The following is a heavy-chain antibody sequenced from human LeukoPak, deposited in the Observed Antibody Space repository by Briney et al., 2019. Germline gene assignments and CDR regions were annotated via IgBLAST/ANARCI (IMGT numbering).Heavy chain of an antibody. CDR1: GFTFSSYS. CDR3: VKAQDYGGNSGALAFDI. J-gene: IGHJ3*02. D-gene: IGHD4-23*01. V-gene: IGHV3-21*01. CDR2: ISSSSSYI. Sequence: GGSLRLSCAASGFTFSSYSMNWVRQAPGKGLEWVSSISSSSSYIHYADSVKGRFTISRDNAKNSLYLQMNSLRAEDTAVYYCVKAQDYGGNSGALAFDIWGQGTMVTVSS.